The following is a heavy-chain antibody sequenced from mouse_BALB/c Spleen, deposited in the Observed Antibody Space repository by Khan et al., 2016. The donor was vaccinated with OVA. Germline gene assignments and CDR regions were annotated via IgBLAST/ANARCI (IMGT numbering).Heavy chain of an antibody. CDR1: GFTFSGYS. J-gene: IGHJ3*01. CDR2: ISSGGDYT. D-gene: IGHD4-1*01. Sequence: EVELVESGGDLVKPGGSLKLSCAASGFTFSGYSMSWVRQTPDKRLEWVASISSGGDYTYYPDSVKGRFTISRDNAKNTLYLQMSDLKSEDTAMYYCADHLTGSFVYWGQGTLVTVSA. CDR3: ADHLTGSFVY. V-gene: IGHV5-6*01.